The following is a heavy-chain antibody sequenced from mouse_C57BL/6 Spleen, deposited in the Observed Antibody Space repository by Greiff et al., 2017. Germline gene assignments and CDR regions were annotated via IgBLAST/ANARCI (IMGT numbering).Heavy chain of an antibody. CDR2: IRNKANGYTT. CDR1: GFTFTDYY. Sequence: EVKLVESGGGLVQPGGSLSLSCAASGFTFTDYYMSWVRQPPGKALEWLGFIRNKANGYTTEYSASVKGRFTISRDNSQSILYLQMNALRAEDSATDYCARSQGEFDYWGQGTTLTVSS. CDR3: ARSQGEFDY. V-gene: IGHV7-3*01. J-gene: IGHJ2*01.